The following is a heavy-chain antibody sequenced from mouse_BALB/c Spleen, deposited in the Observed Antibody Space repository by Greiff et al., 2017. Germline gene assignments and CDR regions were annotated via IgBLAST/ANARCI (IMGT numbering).Heavy chain of an antibody. Sequence: DVHLVESGPGLVKPSQSLSLTCSVTGYSITSGYYWNWIRQFPGNQLEWMGYISYDGSNNYNPSLKNRISITRDTSKNQFFLKLNSVTTEDTATYYCARDYYGSSHWYFDVWGAGTTVTVSS. CDR2: ISYDGSN. D-gene: IGHD1-1*01. V-gene: IGHV3-6*02. CDR3: ARDYYGSSHWYFDV. J-gene: IGHJ1*01. CDR1: GYSITSGYY.